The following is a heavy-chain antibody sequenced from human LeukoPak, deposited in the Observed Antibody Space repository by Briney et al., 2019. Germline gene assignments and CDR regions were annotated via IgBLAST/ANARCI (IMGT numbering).Heavy chain of an antibody. CDR2: ISYDGSNK. J-gene: IGHJ4*02. CDR3: AKDRWRAGYFDY. D-gene: IGHD6-13*01. CDR1: GFTFSSYG. Sequence: GRSLRLSCAASGFTFSSYGMHWVRQAPGKGLEWVAVISYDGSNKYYADSVKGRFTISRDNPKNTLYLQMNSLRAEDTAVYYCAKDRWRAGYFDYWGQGTLVTVSS. V-gene: IGHV3-30*18.